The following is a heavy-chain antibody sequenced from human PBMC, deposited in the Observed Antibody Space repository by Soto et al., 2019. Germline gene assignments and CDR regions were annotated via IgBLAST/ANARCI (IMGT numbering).Heavy chain of an antibody. CDR1: GHTFTSYD. CDR2: LNANSSNT. J-gene: IGHJ5*02. D-gene: IGHD3-10*01. CDR3: ARGYGSGSPVHYNWFDP. V-gene: IGHV1-8*01. Sequence: QVQLVPSGAEVKKAGASVKVSCKASGHTFTSYDINWVRQATGQALDWMGWLNANSSNTGYAQKLQGRVTMNRNTSISTAYMEMSSLRSEDTALYYCARGYGSGSPVHYNWFDPWGQGTLVTVSS.